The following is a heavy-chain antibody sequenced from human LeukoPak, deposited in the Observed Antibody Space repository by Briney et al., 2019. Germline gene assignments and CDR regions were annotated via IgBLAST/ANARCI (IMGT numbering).Heavy chain of an antibody. CDR1: GFTFSSYE. D-gene: IGHD3-22*01. J-gene: IGHJ3*02. CDR2: ISSSGNII. Sequence: GGSLRLSCAASGFTFSSYEMNWVRQDPGKGLDWVSYISSSGNIIYYADSVKGRFTISRDNAKNSLYLQMNSMRAEDTAVYYCARESPPQYSYDSSSYLGPMDAFDIWGQGTMVTVSS. CDR3: ARESPPQYSYDSSSYLGPMDAFDI. V-gene: IGHV3-48*03.